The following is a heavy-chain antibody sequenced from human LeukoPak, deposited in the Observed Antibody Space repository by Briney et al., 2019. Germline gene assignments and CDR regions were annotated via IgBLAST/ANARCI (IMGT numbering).Heavy chain of an antibody. CDR1: GGSISSSSYY. J-gene: IGHJ4*02. Sequence: SETLSLTCTVSGGSISSSSYYWGWIRQPPGKGLEWIGSIYYSGNTDYNPSLKSRLTMSIDTSKNQYSLKLSSVTAADTAVYYCARLNYYDTSGYYSTFDYWGQGTLVTVSS. CDR2: IYYSGNT. V-gene: IGHV4-39*07. D-gene: IGHD3-22*01. CDR3: ARLNYYDTSGYYSTFDY.